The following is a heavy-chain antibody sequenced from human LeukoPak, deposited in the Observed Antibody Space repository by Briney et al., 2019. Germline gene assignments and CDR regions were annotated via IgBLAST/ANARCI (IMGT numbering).Heavy chain of an antibody. D-gene: IGHD2-15*01. J-gene: IGHJ4*02. V-gene: IGHV3-23*01. CDR3: AKASPGGSCPLD. CDR2: ISGSGGST. Sequence: PGRSLRVSCAASGFTFSSYGMHWVRQAPGKGLEWVSAISGSGGSTYYADSVKGRFTISRDNSKNTLYLQMNSLRAEDTAVYYCAKASPGGSCPLDWGQGTLVTVSS. CDR1: GFTFSSYG.